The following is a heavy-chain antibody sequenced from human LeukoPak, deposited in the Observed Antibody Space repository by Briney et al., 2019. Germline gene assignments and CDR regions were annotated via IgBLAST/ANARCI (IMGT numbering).Heavy chain of an antibody. V-gene: IGHV3-64D*09. J-gene: IGHJ4*02. Sequence: PGESLRLSCSASGFTFSYYVLDWVRQAPGKGLEYVAAISSNGGTTYYADSVKGRFTISRGNSKNTLHLQMSSLRTEDTAVYYCARFFGNNYFDSWGQGTLVTVSS. CDR1: GFTFSYYV. CDR3: ARFFGNNYFDS. CDR2: ISSNGGTT. D-gene: IGHD1/OR15-1a*01.